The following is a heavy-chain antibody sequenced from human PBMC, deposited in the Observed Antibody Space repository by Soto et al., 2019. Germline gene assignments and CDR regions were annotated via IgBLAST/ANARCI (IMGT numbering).Heavy chain of an antibody. CDR3: AREEVGATSFDP. J-gene: IGHJ5*02. Sequence: GASVKVSFKASGYTFTSYYMHWVRQAPGQGLEWMGIINPSGGSTSYAQKFQGRVTMTRDTSTSTVYMELSSLRSEDTAVYYCAREEVGATSFDPWGQGTLVTVSS. CDR1: GYTFTSYY. CDR2: INPSGGST. V-gene: IGHV1-46*01. D-gene: IGHD1-26*01.